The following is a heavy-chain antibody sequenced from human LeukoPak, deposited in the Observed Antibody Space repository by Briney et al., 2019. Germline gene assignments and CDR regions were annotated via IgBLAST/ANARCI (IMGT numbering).Heavy chain of an antibody. CDR3: ARATGSSGYDY. CDR2: IYSVGST. J-gene: IGHJ4*02. Sequence: GGSLRLSCAASGFTVSSKYMSWVRQAPGKGLEWVSVIYSVGSTYYADSVKGRFTISRDKSKNTLYLKMNSLRAEDTDVYYCARATGSSGYDYWGQGTLVTVSS. CDR1: GFTVSSKY. V-gene: IGHV3-66*01. D-gene: IGHD3-22*01.